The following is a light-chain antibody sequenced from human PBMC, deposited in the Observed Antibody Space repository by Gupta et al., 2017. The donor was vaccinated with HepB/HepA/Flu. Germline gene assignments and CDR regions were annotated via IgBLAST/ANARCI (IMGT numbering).Light chain of an antibody. CDR3: QQDDDSPWT. Sequence: VLTQSPGTLSLSPGERATLSCRASQSISSNFFVWYQHKPGQAPRLLISKGLNRATGIPDRFSASGSGTDFTLTISRLEPEDFAVYYCQQDDDSPWTFGQGTKVDIK. CDR1: QSISSNF. J-gene: IGKJ1*01. CDR2: KGL. V-gene: IGKV3-20*01.